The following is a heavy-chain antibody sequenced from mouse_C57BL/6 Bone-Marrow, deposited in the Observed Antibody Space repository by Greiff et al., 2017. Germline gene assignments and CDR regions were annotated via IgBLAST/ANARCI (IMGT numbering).Heavy chain of an antibody. D-gene: IGHD1-1*01. CDR2: IWWDDDK. CDR3: ARMVVSFDY. Sequence: QVTLKESGPGILQPSQTLSLTCSFSGFSLSTFGLGVGWIRQPSGKGLEWLAHIWWDDDKYYNPALKSRLLISTDTSNNQAILQIANVDTADTATYYYARMVVSFDYWGQGTTLTVSS. V-gene: IGHV8-8*01. CDR1: GFSLSTFGLG. J-gene: IGHJ2*01.